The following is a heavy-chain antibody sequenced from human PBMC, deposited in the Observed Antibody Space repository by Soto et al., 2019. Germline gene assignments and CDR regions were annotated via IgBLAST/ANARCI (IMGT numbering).Heavy chain of an antibody. CDR3: ARGGYFDSSNYLAY. D-gene: IGHD3-22*01. CDR2: INPGNGNT. Sequence: ASVKVSCKTSGYTFTSYGINWVRQAPGRGLEWMGWINPGNGNTKYSQQFQGRVIIDRDTSASTAYMELSSLRSEDTAVYYCARGGYFDSSNYLAYWGLGTLVTVSS. J-gene: IGHJ4*02. CDR1: GYTFTSYG. V-gene: IGHV1-3*01.